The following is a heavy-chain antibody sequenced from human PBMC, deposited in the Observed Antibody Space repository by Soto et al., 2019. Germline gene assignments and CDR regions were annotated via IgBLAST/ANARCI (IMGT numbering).Heavy chain of an antibody. CDR1: GGSISSSNW. CDR3: AREYDSSFIDP. Sequence: QVQLQESGPGLVKPSGTLSLTCAVSGGSISSSNWCSWVRQPPGKGLEWIGEIYHSGSTNDNPSRKSRVTISVDKSKHQFALKLSSVTAADTAVYDCAREYDSSFIDPWGQGTLVTVSS. CDR2: IYHSGST. V-gene: IGHV4-4*02. J-gene: IGHJ5*02. D-gene: IGHD2-15*01.